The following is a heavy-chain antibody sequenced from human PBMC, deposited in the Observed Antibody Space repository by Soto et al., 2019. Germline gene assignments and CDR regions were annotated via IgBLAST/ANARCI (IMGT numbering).Heavy chain of an antibody. V-gene: IGHV3-13*01. D-gene: IGHD3-16*01. CDR2: IDKSGDT. J-gene: IGHJ4*02. CDR3: TRGADGFDY. CDR1: GFTFSSYD. Sequence: EVQLVESGGDLIQPGGSLRLSCAASGFTFSSYDFHWVRQTTGKGLEWVSGIDKSGDTYYAGSVKGRFTMSRENAKNSLYLQMNSLRVGDTAVYYCTRGADGFDYWGQGTLVTVSS.